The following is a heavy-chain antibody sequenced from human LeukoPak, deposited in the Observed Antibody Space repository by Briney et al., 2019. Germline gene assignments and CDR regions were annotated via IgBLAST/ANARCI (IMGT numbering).Heavy chain of an antibody. CDR1: GYTFTGYY. V-gene: IGHV1-2*02. CDR2: INPSSGGT. Sequence: ASVKVSCKASGYTFTGYYMHWVRQAPGQGLEWMGWINPSSGGTNYAQKFQGRVTMTRDTSISTAYMELSRLRSDDTAVYYCARGYSSSWYSGFYWGQGTLVTVSS. D-gene: IGHD6-13*01. J-gene: IGHJ4*02. CDR3: ARGYSSSWYSGFY.